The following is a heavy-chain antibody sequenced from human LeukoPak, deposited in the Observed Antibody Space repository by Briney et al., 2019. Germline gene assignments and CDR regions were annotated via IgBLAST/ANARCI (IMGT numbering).Heavy chain of an antibody. V-gene: IGHV1-69*13. CDR3: ASVYCSGGSCYEN. CDR1: GGTFSNYA. J-gene: IGHJ4*02. D-gene: IGHD2-15*01. CDR2: IISIFGTA. Sequence: GASVKVSCKASGGTFSNYAINWVRQAPGQGLEWMGGIISIFGTANYAQKFQGRVTITADESTSTAYMELSSLRSEDTAVYYCASVYCSGGSCYENWGQGTLVTVSS.